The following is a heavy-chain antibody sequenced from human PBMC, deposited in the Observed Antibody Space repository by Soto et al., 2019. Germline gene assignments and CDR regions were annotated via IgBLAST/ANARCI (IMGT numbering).Heavy chain of an antibody. Sequence: PSETLSPTCTVSGDSISSGSYCGWIRQPPGEGPEWIASIYHGGTTFYNPSLKSRISISVDTSKNQFSLRLTSVTAADTATYYCARVHVMVVAGSTFDYWGPGTLVTVSS. CDR2: IYHGGTT. CDR1: GDSISSGSY. CDR3: ARVHVMVVAGSTFDY. J-gene: IGHJ4*03. V-gene: IGHV4-38-2*02. D-gene: IGHD6-19*01.